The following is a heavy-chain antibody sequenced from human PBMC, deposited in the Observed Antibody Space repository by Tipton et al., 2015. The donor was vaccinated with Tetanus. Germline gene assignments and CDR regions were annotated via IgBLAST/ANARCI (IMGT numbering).Heavy chain of an antibody. V-gene: IGHV1-3*01. J-gene: IGHJ1*01. Sequence: QLVQSGAEVKKPGASVKVSCKASGYTFTRYAMHWVRQAPGQRPEWMGWISGYNGNTNYAPKFQGRVTMTTDTTTNTAYMELRSLRSDDTAVYYCARTSGYMYSDTWGQGTLVTVSS. CDR3: ARTSGYMYSDT. CDR1: GYTFTRYA. D-gene: IGHD3-3*01. CDR2: ISGYNGNT.